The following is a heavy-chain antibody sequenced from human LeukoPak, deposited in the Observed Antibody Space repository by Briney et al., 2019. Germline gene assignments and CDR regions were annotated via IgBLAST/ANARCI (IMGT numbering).Heavy chain of an antibody. D-gene: IGHD3-3*01. Sequence: PGGSLRLSCAASGFTFSSYGMHWVRQAPGKGLEWVAVISYDGSNKYYADSVKGRFTISRDNSKNTLYLQMNSLRAEDTAVYYCAKDWSLNPWGQGTLVTVSS. CDR3: AKDWSLNP. CDR2: ISYDGSNK. V-gene: IGHV3-30*18. CDR1: GFTFSSYG. J-gene: IGHJ5*02.